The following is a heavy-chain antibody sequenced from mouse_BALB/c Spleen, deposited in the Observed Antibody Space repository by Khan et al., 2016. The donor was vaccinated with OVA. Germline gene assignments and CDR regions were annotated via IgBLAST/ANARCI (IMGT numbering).Heavy chain of an antibody. CDR2: IRSVAYSI. CDR3: ARGGFAY. V-gene: IGHV5-15*02. CDR1: GFTFIDYG. J-gene: IGHJ3*01. Sequence: EVELVESGGGLVQPGGSRKLSCAASGFTFIDYGMAWVRQTPGKGPEWIAFIRSVAYSIYYADTVTGRFNISREHAKHTLDLEMSSRRSDDTAMYDGARGGFAYWGQGTLVTVSA.